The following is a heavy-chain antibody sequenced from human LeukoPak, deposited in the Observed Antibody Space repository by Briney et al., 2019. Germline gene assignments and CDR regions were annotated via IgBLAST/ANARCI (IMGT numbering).Heavy chain of an antibody. Sequence: PGGSLRLSCAASGFTFSSYWMSWVRQAPGKGLEWVANIKQDGSEKYYVDSVKGRFTISRDNAKNSLYLQMNSLSAEDTAVYYCTRDATQYLRYGYFDSWGQGILVTVSS. D-gene: IGHD2/OR15-2a*01. CDR3: TRDATQYLRYGYFDS. J-gene: IGHJ4*02. V-gene: IGHV3-7*01. CDR1: GFTFSSYW. CDR2: IKQDGSEK.